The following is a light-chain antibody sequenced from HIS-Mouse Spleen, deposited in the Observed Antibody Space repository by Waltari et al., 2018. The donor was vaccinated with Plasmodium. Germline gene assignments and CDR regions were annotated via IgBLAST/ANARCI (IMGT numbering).Light chain of an antibody. CDR2: GAS. J-gene: IGKJ3*01. CDR3: QQYNNWSFT. V-gene: IGKV3-15*01. Sequence: IVITQSPATLSVSPGDRATLSCRASQSVSNNLAWYQQKPGQAPRLLIYGASTRATGIPARFSGSGSGTEFTLTISSLQSEDFAVYYCQQYNNWSFTFGPGTKVDIK. CDR1: QSVSNN.